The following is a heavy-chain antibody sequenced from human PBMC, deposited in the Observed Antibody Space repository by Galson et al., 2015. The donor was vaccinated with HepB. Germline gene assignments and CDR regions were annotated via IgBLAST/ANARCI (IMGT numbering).Heavy chain of an antibody. D-gene: IGHD6-19*01. Sequence: ETLSLTCAVYGGSFSGYYWSWIRQPPGKGLEWIGEINHSGSTNYNPSLKSRVTISVDTSKNQFSLKLSSVTAADTAVYYCTRKTEQWLVLSSDYWGQGTLVTVSS. CDR3: TRKTEQWLVLSSDY. J-gene: IGHJ4*02. CDR2: INHSGST. V-gene: IGHV4-34*01. CDR1: GGSFSGYY.